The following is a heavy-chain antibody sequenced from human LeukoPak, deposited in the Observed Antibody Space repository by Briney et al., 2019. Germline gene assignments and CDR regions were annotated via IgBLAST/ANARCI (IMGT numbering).Heavy chain of an antibody. Sequence: GRSLRLSCAASGFTFSSYAMHWVRQAPGKGLEWVAVISYDGSNKYYADSVKGRFTISRDNSKNTLYLQMNSLRAEDTAVYYCARGDSGYQYYFDYWGQGTLVTVSS. CDR1: GFTFSSYA. V-gene: IGHV3-30*04. D-gene: IGHD5-12*01. CDR2: ISYDGSNK. J-gene: IGHJ4*02. CDR3: ARGDSGYQYYFDY.